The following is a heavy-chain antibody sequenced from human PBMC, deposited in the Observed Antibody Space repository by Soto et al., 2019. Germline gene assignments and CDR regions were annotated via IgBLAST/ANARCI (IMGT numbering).Heavy chain of an antibody. D-gene: IGHD3-10*01. CDR1: GFTFSSYS. CDR2: ISSSSSYI. V-gene: IGHV3-21*01. J-gene: IGHJ4*02. Sequence: GGSLRLSCAASGFTFSSYSMNWVRQAPGKGLEWVSSISSSSSYIYYADSVKGRFTISRDNAKNSLYLQMNSLRAEDTAVYYCVKDRLLWFGESHCWGQGTLVTVSS. CDR3: VKDRLLWFGESHC.